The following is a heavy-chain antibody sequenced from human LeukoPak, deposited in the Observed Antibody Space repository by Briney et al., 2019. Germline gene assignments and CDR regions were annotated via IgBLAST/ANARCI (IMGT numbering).Heavy chain of an antibody. Sequence: GGSLRLSCAASGVTFSSYAMSWVRQAPGKGLEWVSAISGSGGSTYYADSVKGRFTISRDNSKNTLYLQMNSLRAEDTAVYYCAKDRRGYYGSGSYEPPGDYWGQGTLVTVSS. V-gene: IGHV3-23*01. J-gene: IGHJ4*02. CDR1: GVTFSSYA. D-gene: IGHD3-10*01. CDR3: AKDRRGYYGSGSYEPPGDY. CDR2: ISGSGGST.